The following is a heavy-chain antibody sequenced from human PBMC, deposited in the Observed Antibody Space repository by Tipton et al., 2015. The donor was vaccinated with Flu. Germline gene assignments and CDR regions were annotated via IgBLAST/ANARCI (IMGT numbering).Heavy chain of an antibody. D-gene: IGHD6-6*01. CDR1: GGSFSSYY. J-gene: IGHJ4*02. Sequence: TLSLTCAVYGGSFSSYYWSWIRQPPGKGLEWIGEINHSGSTNYNPSLKSRVTISVDTSKNQFSLKLSSVTAADTAVYYCASEYSSSSGWGQGTLVTVSS. CDR3: ASEYSSSSG. V-gene: IGHV4-34*01. CDR2: INHSGST.